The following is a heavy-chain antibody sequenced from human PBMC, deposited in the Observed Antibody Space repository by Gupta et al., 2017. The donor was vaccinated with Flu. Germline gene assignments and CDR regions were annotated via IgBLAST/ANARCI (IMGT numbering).Heavy chain of an antibody. CDR2: LWSDGSNE. J-gene: IGHJ6*04. Sequence: GLEWVAGLWSDGSNEDYGYSMKGRFTISRDNSKNTLYLQMNSLRVEDTAVYYCARRRCDTIHCYKWRYYYMDVWGEGTTVTVSS. CDR3: ARRRCDTIHCYKWRYYYMDV. D-gene: IGHD3-10*01. V-gene: IGHV3-33*01.